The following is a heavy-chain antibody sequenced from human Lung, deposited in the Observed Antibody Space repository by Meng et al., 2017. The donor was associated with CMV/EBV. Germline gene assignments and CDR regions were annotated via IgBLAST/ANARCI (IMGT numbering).Heavy chain of an antibody. J-gene: IGHJ4*02. CDR2: ILYDGSNK. Sequence: GGSLGLXCPASGFTFSSYDMHWVRQDQDKGLEWVAFILYDGSNKYYADSVKGRFSFSRDNSKNTLYLQINSLTAEDTAVYYCAKDSSHGWGTLYWGQGTLVTVSS. D-gene: IGHD3-10*01. CDR3: AKDSSHGWGTLY. CDR1: GFTFSSYD. V-gene: IGHV3-30*02.